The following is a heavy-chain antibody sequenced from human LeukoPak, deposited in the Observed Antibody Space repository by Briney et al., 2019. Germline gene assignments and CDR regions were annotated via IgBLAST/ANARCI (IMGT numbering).Heavy chain of an antibody. D-gene: IGHD2-21*02. J-gene: IGHJ4*02. CDR3: AKDQGPAYCGGDCYPYYFDY. V-gene: IGHV3-23*01. Sequence: PGGSLRLSCAASGLTFSSYAMSWVRQAPGKGLEWVSAISGSGGSTYYADSVKGRFTISRDNSKNTLYLQMNSLRAEDTAVYYCAKDQGPAYCGGDCYPYYFDYWGQGTLVTVSS. CDR1: GLTFSSYA. CDR2: ISGSGGST.